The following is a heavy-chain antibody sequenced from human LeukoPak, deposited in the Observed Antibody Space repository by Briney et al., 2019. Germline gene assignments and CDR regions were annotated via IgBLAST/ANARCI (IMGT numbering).Heavy chain of an antibody. V-gene: IGHV3-30*02. CDR2: IRYDGSNK. Sequence: PGGSLRLSCAASGFTFSSYGMHWVRQAPGKGLEWVAFIRYDGSNKYYADSVKGRFTISRDNAKNSLYLQMNSLRAEDTAVYYCARVRDTDFDYWGQGTLVTVSS. J-gene: IGHJ4*02. D-gene: IGHD5-18*01. CDR1: GFTFSSYG. CDR3: ARVRDTDFDY.